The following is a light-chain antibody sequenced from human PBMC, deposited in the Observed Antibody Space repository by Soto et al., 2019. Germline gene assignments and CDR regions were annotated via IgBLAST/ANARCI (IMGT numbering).Light chain of an antibody. CDR3: QQYKSYCT. Sequence: DIQMTQSPATLSASVGDRVTITCRASQSVSSWLAWYQQKPGKAPKLLIYKASNLESGVPSRFSGSGSGTEFTHTISSLQPDDFATYYCQQYKSYCTFGPGTKVDIK. J-gene: IGKJ3*01. CDR1: QSVSSW. CDR2: KAS. V-gene: IGKV1-5*03.